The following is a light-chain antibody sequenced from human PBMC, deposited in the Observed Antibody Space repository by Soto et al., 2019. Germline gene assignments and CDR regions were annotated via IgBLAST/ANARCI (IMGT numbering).Light chain of an antibody. Sequence: EIVMTQSPVTLSVSPGERATLSCRASQSLSSSLAWYQQKPGQAPRLLTYGTSSRASGIPDRFSGSGSGTDFTLTISRLEPEDFAVYYCQNYGSSSLTFGGGTKVDIK. CDR3: QNYGSSSLT. CDR2: GTS. J-gene: IGKJ4*01. CDR1: QSLSSS. V-gene: IGKV3-20*01.